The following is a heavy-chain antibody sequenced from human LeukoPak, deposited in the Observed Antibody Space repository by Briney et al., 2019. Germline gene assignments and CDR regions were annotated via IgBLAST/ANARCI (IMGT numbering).Heavy chain of an antibody. CDR3: ARDGSRGSSSSGVRYGY. Sequence: ASVKVSCKASGYTFTGYYMHWVRQAPGQGLEWMGRINPNSGGTNYAQKSQGRVTMTRDTSISTAYMELSRLRSDDTAVYYCARDGSRGSSSSGVRYGYWGQGTLVTVSS. J-gene: IGHJ4*02. D-gene: IGHD6-6*01. CDR1: GYTFTGYY. CDR2: INPNSGGT. V-gene: IGHV1-2*06.